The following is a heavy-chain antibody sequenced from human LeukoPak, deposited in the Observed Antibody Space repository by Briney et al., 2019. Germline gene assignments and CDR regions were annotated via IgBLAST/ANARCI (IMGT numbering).Heavy chain of an antibody. CDR3: AAPRYYYDSSGYPSHFDY. D-gene: IGHD3-22*01. CDR1: RGTFSSYA. CDR2: IIPILGIA. V-gene: IGHV1-69*04. J-gene: IGHJ4*02. Sequence: WASVKVSCKASRGTFSSYAISWVRQAPGQGLEWMGRIIPILGIANYAQKFQGRVTITADKSTSTAYMELSSLRSEDTAVYYCAAPRYYYDSSGYPSHFDYWGQGTLVTVSS.